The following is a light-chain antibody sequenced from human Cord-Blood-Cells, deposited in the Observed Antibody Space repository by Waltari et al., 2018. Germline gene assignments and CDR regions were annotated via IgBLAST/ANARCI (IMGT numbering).Light chain of an antibody. CDR1: QGVSSY. Sequence: EIVFTQAPATLSLSLGESATLSCRASQGVSSYLAWYQQKPGQAPRLLIYDASNRATGIPARFSGSGSGTDFTLTISSLEPEDFAVYYCQQRSNWWTFGQGTKVEIK. CDR3: QQRSNWWT. CDR2: DAS. J-gene: IGKJ1*01. V-gene: IGKV3-11*01.